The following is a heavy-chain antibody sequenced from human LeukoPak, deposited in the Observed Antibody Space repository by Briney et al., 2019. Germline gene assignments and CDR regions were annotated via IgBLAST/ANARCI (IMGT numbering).Heavy chain of an antibody. CDR3: AKLRTAMVYYFDY. J-gene: IGHJ4*02. CDR1: GFTFSSYA. D-gene: IGHD2-21*02. Sequence: PGGSLRLSCAASGFTFSSYAMSWVRQAPGKGLEWVSAISGSGGSTYYADSVKGRFTIPRDNSKNTLYLQMNSLRAEDTAVYYCAKLRTAMVYYFDYWGQGTLVTVSS. V-gene: IGHV3-23*01. CDR2: ISGSGGST.